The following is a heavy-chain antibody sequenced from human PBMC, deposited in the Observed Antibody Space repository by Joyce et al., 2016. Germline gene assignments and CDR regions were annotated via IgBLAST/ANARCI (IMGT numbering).Heavy chain of an antibody. CDR1: GFSFSSYA. D-gene: IGHD2-2*01. J-gene: IGHJ4*02. V-gene: IGHV3-30*03. Sequence: VQVVQSGGGLVQPGWSLRLSCAASGFSFSSYAMHWVRQASGKGMEWGAIIAHDGSYESYVDSVKGRFIISRDVFTSTMDLQMNSLRPEDTAVYYCVGSKSTSWHNFDYWGQGSLVTVSS. CDR2: IAHDGSYE. CDR3: VGSKSTSWHNFDY.